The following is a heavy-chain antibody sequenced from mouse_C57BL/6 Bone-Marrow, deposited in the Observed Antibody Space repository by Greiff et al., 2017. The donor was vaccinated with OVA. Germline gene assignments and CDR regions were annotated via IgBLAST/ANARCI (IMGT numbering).Heavy chain of an antibody. V-gene: IGHV1-69*01. J-gene: IGHJ4*01. Sequence: QVQLQQPGAELVMPGASVKLSCKASGYTFTSYWMHWVQQRPGQGLEWIGEIDPSDSYTNYTQTVKGKSTLTVDKSSSTAYMQLSSLTSEDSAVYYCARSGGTDSAMDYWGQGTSVTVSS. CDR1: GYTFTSYW. CDR2: IDPSDSYT. D-gene: IGHD3-3*01. CDR3: ARSGGTDSAMDY.